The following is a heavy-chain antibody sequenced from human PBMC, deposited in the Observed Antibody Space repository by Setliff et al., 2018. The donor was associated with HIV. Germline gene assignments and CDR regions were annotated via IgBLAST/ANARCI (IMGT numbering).Heavy chain of an antibody. J-gene: IGHJ4*02. V-gene: IGHV4-59*10. CDR2: IYTSGST. CDR1: GGSFSGYY. CDR3: ARASSDTMVRGVIITGYFDY. Sequence: ASETLSLTCAVYGGSFSGYYWSWIRQPAGKGLEWIGRIYTSGSTNYNPSLKSRVTISVDTSKIQFSLKLSSVTAADTAVYYCARASSDTMVRGVIITGYFDYWGQGTLVTVSS. D-gene: IGHD3-10*01.